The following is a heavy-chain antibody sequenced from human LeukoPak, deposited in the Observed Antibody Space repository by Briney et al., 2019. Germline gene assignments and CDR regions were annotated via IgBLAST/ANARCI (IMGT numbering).Heavy chain of an antibody. D-gene: IGHD1-26*01. J-gene: IGHJ5*02. CDR2: ISSSSSYI. Sequence: SGGSLGLSCAASGFTFSSYSMNWVRQAPGKGLEWVSSISSSSSYIYYADSVKGRFTISRDNAKNSLYLQMNSLRAEDTAVYYCARDRGIVGATIWFDPWGQGTLVTVSS. CDR1: GFTFSSYS. V-gene: IGHV3-21*01. CDR3: ARDRGIVGATIWFDP.